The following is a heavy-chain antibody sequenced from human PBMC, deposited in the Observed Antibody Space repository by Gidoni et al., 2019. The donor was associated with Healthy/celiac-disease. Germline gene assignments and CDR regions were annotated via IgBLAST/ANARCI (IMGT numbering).Heavy chain of an antibody. D-gene: IGHD3-3*01. CDR2: IYWNDDK. J-gene: IGHJ4*02. CDR3: AHSPLTDWSGYYNY. V-gene: IGHV2-5*01. Sequence: QITLKESGPTLVKPTQTLTLTCTFSGFSLSTSRVGVGWIRQPPGKALEWLAVIYWNDDKRYSPSLKSRLTITKDTSKNQVVLTMTNMGLVDTATYYCAHSPLTDWSGYYNYWGQGTLVTVSS. CDR1: GFSLSTSRVG.